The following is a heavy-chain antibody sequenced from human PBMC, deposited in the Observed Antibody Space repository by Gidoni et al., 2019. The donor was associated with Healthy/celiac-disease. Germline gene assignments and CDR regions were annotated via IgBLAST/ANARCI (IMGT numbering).Heavy chain of an antibody. V-gene: IGHV3-30*18. CDR3: AKQSGYDFNYYYYGMDV. J-gene: IGHJ6*02. D-gene: IGHD5-12*01. CDR2: ISYDGSNK. CDR1: GFTFSSYG. Sequence: QVQLVESGGGVVQPGRSLSLSCAASGFTFSSYGMHWVRQAPGKGLEWVAVISYDGSNKYYADSVKGRFTISRDNSKNTLYLQMNSLRAEDTAVYYCAKQSGYDFNYYYYGMDVWGQGTTVTVSS.